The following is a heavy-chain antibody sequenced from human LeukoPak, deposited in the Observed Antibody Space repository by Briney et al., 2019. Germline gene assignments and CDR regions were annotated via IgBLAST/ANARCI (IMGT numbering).Heavy chain of an antibody. CDR3: ARGLRYFDQMDY. V-gene: IGHV1-18*01. CDR1: GYTFTSYD. Sequence: ASVKVSCKASGYTFTSYDINWVRQATGQGLEWMGWISAYNGNTNYAQKLQGRVTMTTDTSTSTAYMELRSLRSDDTAVYYCARGLRYFDQMDYWGQGTLVTVSS. D-gene: IGHD3-9*01. CDR2: ISAYNGNT. J-gene: IGHJ4*02.